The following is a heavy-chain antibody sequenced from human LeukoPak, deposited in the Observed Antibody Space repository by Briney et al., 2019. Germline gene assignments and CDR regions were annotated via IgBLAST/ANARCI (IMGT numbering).Heavy chain of an antibody. D-gene: IGHD5-12*01. CDR2: IYYSGST. Sequence: SETLSLTCTVSGGSLSTSSYYWGWVGQPPEKGLEWIGYIYYSGSTNYNPSLKSRVTISVDTSKNQFSLKLSSVTAADTAVYYCARRRGYDSQYYYYYYMDVWGKGTTVTISS. CDR1: GGSLSTSSYY. V-gene: IGHV4-61*05. CDR3: ARRRGYDSQYYYYYYMDV. J-gene: IGHJ6*03.